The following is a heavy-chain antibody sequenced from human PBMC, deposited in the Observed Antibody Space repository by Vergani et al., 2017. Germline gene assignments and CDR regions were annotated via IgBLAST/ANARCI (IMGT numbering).Heavy chain of an antibody. V-gene: IGHV1-18*01. CDR2: ISAYNGNT. D-gene: IGHD6-6*01. Sequence: QVQLVQSRREVKEAGASVKVSCKASGYTFTSYGISWVRQAPGQGLEWMGWISAYNGNTNYAQKLQGRVTMTTDTSTSTAYMELRSLRSDDTAVYYCARDLSSIAARRLDYWGQGTLVTVSS. CDR3: ARDLSSIAARRLDY. CDR1: GYTFTSYG. J-gene: IGHJ4*02.